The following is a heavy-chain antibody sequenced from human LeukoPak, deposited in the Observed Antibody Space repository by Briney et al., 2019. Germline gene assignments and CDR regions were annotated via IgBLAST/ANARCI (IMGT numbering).Heavy chain of an antibody. CDR3: ARDPAPLGY. Sequence: PRASVKVSCTASGYTFTSYAMNWVRQAPGQGLEWMGWINTNTGNPTYAQGFTGRFVFSLDTSVSTAYLQISSLKAEDTAVYHCARDPAPLGYWGQGTLVTVSS. CDR1: GYTFTSYA. V-gene: IGHV7-4-1*02. CDR2: INTNTGNP. J-gene: IGHJ4*02. D-gene: IGHD7-27*01.